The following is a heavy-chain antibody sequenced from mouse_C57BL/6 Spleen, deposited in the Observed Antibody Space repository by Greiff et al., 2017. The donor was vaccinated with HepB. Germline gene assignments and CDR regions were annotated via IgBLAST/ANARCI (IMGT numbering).Heavy chain of an antibody. Sequence: QVQLKESGAELVKPGASVKLSCKASGYTFTEYTIHWVKQRSGQGLEWIGWFYPGSGSIKYNEKFKDKATLTADKSSSTVYMELSRLTSEDSAVYFCARHEDPRYYYGSSYGGAMDYWGQGTSVTVSS. CDR2: FYPGSGSI. V-gene: IGHV1-62-2*01. CDR3: ARHEDPRYYYGSSYGGAMDY. D-gene: IGHD1-1*01. CDR1: GYTFTEYT. J-gene: IGHJ4*01.